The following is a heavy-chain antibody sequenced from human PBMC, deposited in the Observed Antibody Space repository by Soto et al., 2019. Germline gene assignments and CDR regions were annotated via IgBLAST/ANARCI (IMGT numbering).Heavy chain of an antibody. CDR2: IYFGGTT. D-gene: IGHD5-12*01. V-gene: IGHV4-59*12. J-gene: IGHJ4*02. Sequence: PSXTLSLTCTVSGGSISPYYWSWIRQPPGKGLEWIGYIYFGGTTKYNPSLKSRVTISVDASKNQFSLKLSSVTAADTAVYYCARDSGYSGYDYWGQGTLVTVSS. CDR1: GGSISPYY. CDR3: ARDSGYSGYDY.